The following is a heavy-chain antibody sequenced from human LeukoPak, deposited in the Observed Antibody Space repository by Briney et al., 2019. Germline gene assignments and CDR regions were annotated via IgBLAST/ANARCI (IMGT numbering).Heavy chain of an antibody. D-gene: IGHD1-26*01. CDR1: GYTFTSYD. J-gene: IGHJ3*02. V-gene: IGHV1-8*03. Sequence: GASVKVSFKASGYTFTSYDINWVRQATGQGLEWMGWMNPNSGNTGYAQKFQGRVNITRNTSISTAYMELSSLRSEDTAVYYCARVVGAVWVDAFDIWGQGTMVTVSS. CDR2: MNPNSGNT. CDR3: ARVVGAVWVDAFDI.